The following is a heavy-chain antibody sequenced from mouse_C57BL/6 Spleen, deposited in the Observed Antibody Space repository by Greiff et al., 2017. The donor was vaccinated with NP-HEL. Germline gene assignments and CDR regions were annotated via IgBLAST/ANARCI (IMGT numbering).Heavy chain of an antibody. CDR1: GYAFSSYW. CDR2: IYPGDGDT. CDR3: APQFITTVAGFAY. V-gene: IGHV1-80*01. D-gene: IGHD1-1*01. J-gene: IGHJ3*01. Sequence: QVQLKESGAELVKPGASVKISCKASGYAFSSYWMNWVKQRPGKGLEWIGQIYPGDGDTNYNGKFKGKATLTADKSSSTAYMQLSSLTSEDSAVYFCAPQFITTVAGFAYWGQGTLVTVSA.